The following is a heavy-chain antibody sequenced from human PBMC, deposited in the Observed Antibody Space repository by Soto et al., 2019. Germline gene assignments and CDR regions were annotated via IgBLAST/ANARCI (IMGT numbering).Heavy chain of an antibody. J-gene: IGHJ4*02. D-gene: IGHD3-10*01. Sequence: PSVKVSCKASGYTFTSYYMHWVRQAPGQGLEWMGIINPSGGSTSYAQKFQGRVTMTRDTSTSTVYMELSSLRSEDTAVYYCARGGSGSYYLVPIDYWGQGTLVTVSS. CDR3: ARGGSGSYYLVPIDY. CDR1: GYTFTSYY. V-gene: IGHV1-46*03. CDR2: INPSGGST.